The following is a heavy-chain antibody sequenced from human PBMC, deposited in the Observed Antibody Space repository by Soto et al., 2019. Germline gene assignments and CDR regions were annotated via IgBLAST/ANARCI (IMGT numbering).Heavy chain of an antibody. V-gene: IGHV3-30-3*01. D-gene: IGHD3-10*01. Sequence: PGGSLRLSCAASGFTFSSYAMHWVRQAPGKGLEWVAVISYDGSNKYYADSVKGRFTISRDNSKNTLYLQMNSLRAEDTAVYYCARGPGESDYWGQGTTVTVSS. CDR3: ARGPGESDY. CDR2: ISYDGSNK. J-gene: IGHJ4*02. CDR1: GFTFSSYA.